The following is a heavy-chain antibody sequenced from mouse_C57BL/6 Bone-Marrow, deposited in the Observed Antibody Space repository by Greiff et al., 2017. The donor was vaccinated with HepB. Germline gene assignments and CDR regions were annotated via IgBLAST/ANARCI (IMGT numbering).Heavy chain of an antibody. CDR3: ARQPPWFAY. Sequence: EVQRVESGGGLVQPGGSLKLSCAASGFTFSDYYMYWVRQTPEKRLEWVAYISNGGGSTYYPDPLKGRFTISRDNAKNTLYLQMSRLKSEDTAMYCCARQPPWFAYWGQGTLVTVSA. CDR2: ISNGGGST. CDR1: GFTFSDYY. J-gene: IGHJ3*01. V-gene: IGHV5-12*01.